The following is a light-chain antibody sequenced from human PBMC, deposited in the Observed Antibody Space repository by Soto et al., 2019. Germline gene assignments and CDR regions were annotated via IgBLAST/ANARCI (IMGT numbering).Light chain of an antibody. CDR2: YDS. CDR1: NIGSKS. V-gene: IGLV3-21*04. J-gene: IGLJ7*01. CDR3: QVWDSSSDHAV. Sequence: SYELTQPPSVSVAPGKTARITCGGNNIGSKSVHWYQQKPGQAPVLVIYYDSDRPSGIPERFSGSNSGNTATLTISRVEAGDKADYYCQVWDSSSDHAVFGGGTQLTVL.